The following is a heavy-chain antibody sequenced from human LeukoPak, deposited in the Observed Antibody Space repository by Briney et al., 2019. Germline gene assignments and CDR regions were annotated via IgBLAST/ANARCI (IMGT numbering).Heavy chain of an antibody. D-gene: IGHD3-22*01. Sequence: PSETLSLTCAVYGGSFSGYYWSWIRQPPGKGLEWIGEINHSGSTNYNPSLKSRVTISVDTSKNQFSLKLSSVTAADTAVYYCARVPTMIVVVTDAFDIWGQGTMVTVSS. CDR1: GGSFSGYY. CDR2: INHSGST. CDR3: ARVPTMIVVVTDAFDI. J-gene: IGHJ3*02. V-gene: IGHV4-34*01.